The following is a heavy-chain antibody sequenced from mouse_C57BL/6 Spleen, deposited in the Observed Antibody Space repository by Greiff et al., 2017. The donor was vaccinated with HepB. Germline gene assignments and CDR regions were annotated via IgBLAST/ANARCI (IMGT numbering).Heavy chain of an antibody. CDR3: ATGYGNSFAY. V-gene: IGHV1-52*01. J-gene: IGHJ3*01. CDR2: IDPSDSET. D-gene: IGHD2-1*01. Sequence: PIQGLEWIGNIDPSDSETHYNQKFKDKATLTVDKSSSTAYMQLSSLTSEDSAVYYCATGYGNSFAYWGQGTLVTVSA.